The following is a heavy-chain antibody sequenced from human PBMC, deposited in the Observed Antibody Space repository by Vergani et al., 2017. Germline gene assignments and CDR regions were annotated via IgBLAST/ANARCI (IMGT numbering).Heavy chain of an antibody. CDR1: GGSITYGAFY. Sequence: QLQLQESGPGLVKPSETLSLTCTVSGGSITYGAFYWGWIRQSPGKGLEGIGSIYYSENKFYNPSLESRVTLSIDTTKNQSSLKLKSVTAADTAVYYCARCFRDEGMIYGGTVENGFEPWGQGTLVTGSS. V-gene: IGHV4-39*01. D-gene: IGHD3-22*01. J-gene: IGHJ5*01. CDR2: IYYSENK. CDR3: ARCFRDEGMIYGGTVENGFEP.